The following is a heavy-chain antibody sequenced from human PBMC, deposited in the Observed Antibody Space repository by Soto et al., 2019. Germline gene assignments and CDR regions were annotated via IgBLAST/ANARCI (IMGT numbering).Heavy chain of an antibody. Sequence: EVHLVQSGAEVKKPGESLKISCKGSGYSFTTYWIAWLRQMPGKGLEWMGIIYPGDSNSKYSPAFQGRVTISADKSISTDYLQWSNLKASDSAMYYCARRGGGNSAFEYYGMDVWGQGTKVTGSS. CDR2: IYPGDSNS. CDR1: GYSFTTYW. D-gene: IGHD3-10*01. CDR3: ARRGGGNSAFEYYGMDV. V-gene: IGHV5-51*01. J-gene: IGHJ6*02.